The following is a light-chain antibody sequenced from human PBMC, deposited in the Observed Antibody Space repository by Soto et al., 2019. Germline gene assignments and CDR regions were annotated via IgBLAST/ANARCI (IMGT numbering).Light chain of an antibody. V-gene: IGLV2-14*03. Sequence: QSALTQPASVSGSPGQSITISCTGTSSDIGGYKYVSWYQQHPGKVPKLLIYDVNNRPSGVSDRFSGSKSGNTASLTISGLQADDEAEYYCCSYTSSTSLIFGGGTKLTVL. J-gene: IGLJ2*01. CDR2: DVN. CDR3: CSYTSSTSLI. CDR1: SSDIGGYKY.